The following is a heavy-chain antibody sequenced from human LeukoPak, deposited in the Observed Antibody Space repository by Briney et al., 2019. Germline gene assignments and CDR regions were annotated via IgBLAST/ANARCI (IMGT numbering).Heavy chain of an antibody. D-gene: IGHD3-16*01. CDR1: GFTFSSYW. CDR3: ARDQEPVWGGIVDY. V-gene: IGHV3-74*01. CDR2: INSDGSST. J-gene: IGHJ4*02. Sequence: PGGSLRLSCAASGFTFSSYWMHWGRQAPGPGLGCVSRINSDGSSTSYADSVKGRFTISRDNAKNTLNLQMNSLGDEDTAVYDCARDQEPVWGGIVDYWGQGTLVTVSS.